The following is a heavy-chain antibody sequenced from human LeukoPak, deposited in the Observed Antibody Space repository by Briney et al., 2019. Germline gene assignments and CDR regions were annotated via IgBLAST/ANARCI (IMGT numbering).Heavy chain of an antibody. V-gene: IGHV1-69*02. Sequence: ASVKVSCKASGGTFSSYTISWVRQAPGQGLEWMGRIIPILGIANYAQKFQGRVTITADKSTSIAYMELSSLRSEDTAVYYCAYCTNGVCYRGGVYGMDVWGQGTTVTVSS. D-gene: IGHD2-8*01. CDR2: IIPILGIA. CDR3: AYCTNGVCYRGGVYGMDV. J-gene: IGHJ6*02. CDR1: GGTFSSYT.